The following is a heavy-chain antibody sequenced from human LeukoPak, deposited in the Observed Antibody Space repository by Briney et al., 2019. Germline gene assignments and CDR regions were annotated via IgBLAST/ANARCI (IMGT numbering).Heavy chain of an antibody. CDR3: SRDINDYGQYTQGFDY. V-gene: IGHV3-9*01. D-gene: IGHD3-16*01. CDR2: ISWNSDKT. J-gene: IGHJ4*02. Sequence: LSCVASAMHSVRQVLGKGLEWVSAISWNSDKTDYAESVKGRFTISRDNAKNSLYLQLKSLRAEDTALYFCSRDINDYGQYTQGFDYWGQGTPVTVSS. CDR1: LSCVASA.